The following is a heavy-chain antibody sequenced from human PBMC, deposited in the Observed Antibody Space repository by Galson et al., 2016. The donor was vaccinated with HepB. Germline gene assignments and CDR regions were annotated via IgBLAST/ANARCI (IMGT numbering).Heavy chain of an antibody. V-gene: IGHV3-53*01. D-gene: IGHD1-26*01. Sequence: SLRLSCAASGFTVNNNYMTWVRQASGKGLEWVPLIYKDGRTSYADSVKGRFTISRDNSKNTLYLQMNSLRAEDTAVYYCARGVVGATCVDFWGQGTLVTVSS. CDR3: ARGVVGATCVDF. CDR2: IYKDGRT. J-gene: IGHJ4*02. CDR1: GFTVNNNY.